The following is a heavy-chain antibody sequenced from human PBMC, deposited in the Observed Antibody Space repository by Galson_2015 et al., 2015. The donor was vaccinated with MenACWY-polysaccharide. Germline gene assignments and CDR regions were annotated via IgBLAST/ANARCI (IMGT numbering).Heavy chain of an antibody. CDR1: GYTFTSYA. CDR3: ARDPEQKVTTVPTGRFDY. J-gene: IGHJ4*02. CDR2: INTNIGNP. Sequence: SVKVSCKASGYTFTSYAMNWVRQAPGQGLEWMGWINTNIGNPTYAQGFTGRVVFSLDTSVSTAYPQISSLKAEDTAVYYCARDPEQKVTTVPTGRFDYWGQGTLVTVSS. D-gene: IGHD4-17*01. V-gene: IGHV7-4-1*02.